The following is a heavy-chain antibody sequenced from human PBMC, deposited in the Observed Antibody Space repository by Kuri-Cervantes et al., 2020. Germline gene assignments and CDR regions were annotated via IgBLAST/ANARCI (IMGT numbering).Heavy chain of an antibody. J-gene: IGHJ4*02. Sequence: GESLKISCAASGFTVSSNYMSWVRQAPGKGLEWVSVIYSGGSTYYADSVKGRFTISRDNYKNTLYLQMNSLRAEDTAVYYCAKGTYGSGSYYAPDYWGQGTLVTLSS. CDR3: AKGTYGSGSYYAPDY. CDR2: IYSGGST. D-gene: IGHD3-10*01. CDR1: GFTVSSNY. V-gene: IGHV3-66*01.